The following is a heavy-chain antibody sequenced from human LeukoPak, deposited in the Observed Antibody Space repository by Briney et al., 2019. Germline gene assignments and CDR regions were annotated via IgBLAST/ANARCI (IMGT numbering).Heavy chain of an antibody. J-gene: IGHJ5*02. Sequence: SETLSLTCAVYGGSFSGYYWSWVRQSPGKGLEWIGYIYYSGSTNYNPYLKSRVTISVDTSKNQFSLKLSSVTAADTAVYYCARLTGDYYDSSGYLNFDPWGQGTLVTVSS. CDR1: GGSFSGYY. CDR3: ARLTGDYYDSSGYLNFDP. D-gene: IGHD3-22*01. V-gene: IGHV4-59*01. CDR2: IYYSGST.